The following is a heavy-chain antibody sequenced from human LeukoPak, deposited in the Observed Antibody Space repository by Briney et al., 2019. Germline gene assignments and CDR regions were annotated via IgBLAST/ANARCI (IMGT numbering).Heavy chain of an antibody. CDR3: ARYRFYGSGSSFDY. Sequence: SETLSLTCAVYGGSFSGYYWSWIRQPPGKGLEWIGEINHSGSTNYNPSLKSRVTISVDTSKNQFSLKLSSVTAADAAVYYCARYRFYGSGSSFDYWGQGTLVTVSS. CDR2: INHSGST. D-gene: IGHD3-10*01. CDR1: GGSFSGYY. J-gene: IGHJ4*02. V-gene: IGHV4-34*01.